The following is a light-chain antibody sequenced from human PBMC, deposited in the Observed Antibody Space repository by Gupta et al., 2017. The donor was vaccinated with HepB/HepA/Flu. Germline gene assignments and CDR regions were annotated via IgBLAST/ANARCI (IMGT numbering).Light chain of an antibody. Sequence: QSVLTQPPSASGAPGQKVTISCSGGSSNIGSNTVQWYQQFPGTAPKLLIYSNSQRPPGVPDRFSGSKSGTSASLAISGLQSEDEADYYCTAWDDSLKSRMFGGGTKLTVL. CDR2: SNS. V-gene: IGLV1-44*01. J-gene: IGLJ3*02. CDR1: SSNIGSNT. CDR3: TAWDDSLKSRM.